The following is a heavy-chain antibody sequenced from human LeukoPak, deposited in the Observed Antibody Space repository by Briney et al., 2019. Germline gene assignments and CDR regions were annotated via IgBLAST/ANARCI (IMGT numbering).Heavy chain of an antibody. CDR3: AREGGYDILTGYYYYYYYVDV. D-gene: IGHD3-9*01. CDR1: GFTFSSYS. J-gene: IGHJ6*03. CDR2: ISSSSSYI. V-gene: IGHV3-21*01. Sequence: GGSLRLSCAASGFTFSSYSMNWVRQAPGKGLEWVSSISSSSSYIYYADSVKGRFTISRDNAKNSLYLQMNSLRAEDTAVYYCAREGGYDILTGYYYYYYYVDVWGKGTTVTVSS.